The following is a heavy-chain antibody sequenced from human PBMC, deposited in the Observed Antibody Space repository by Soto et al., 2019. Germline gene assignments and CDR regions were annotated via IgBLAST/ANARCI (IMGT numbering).Heavy chain of an antibody. CDR2: IIPVFGIV. V-gene: IGHV1-69*19. CDR1: GGTLSNSA. D-gene: IGHD3-22*01. Sequence: QLQLAQSGADVKKAGSSVKVSCKASGGTLSNSAFSWVRQAPGQGIEWMGGIIPVFGIVNYAQKFQDRVTITADESTSTAYMELRSLRSEDTAVYFSATGLIVVVGSRAYYGMDVWGQGTTVTV. J-gene: IGHJ6*02. CDR3: ATGLIVVVGSRAYYGMDV.